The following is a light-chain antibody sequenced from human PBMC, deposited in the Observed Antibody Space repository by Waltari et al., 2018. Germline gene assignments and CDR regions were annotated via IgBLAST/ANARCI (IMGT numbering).Light chain of an antibody. CDR2: KIS. Sequence: VVMTQSPLSLPVTLGQPASISCRSSQSLVHSDGNTYLNWFQQRPGLSPRRLIYKISRRETGVPDRLSGSGSGTDFTLNISRVEAEDVAIYYCMQATHWPRTFGQGTKVEIK. CDR3: MQATHWPRT. J-gene: IGKJ1*01. CDR1: QSLVHSDGNTY. V-gene: IGKV2-30*02.